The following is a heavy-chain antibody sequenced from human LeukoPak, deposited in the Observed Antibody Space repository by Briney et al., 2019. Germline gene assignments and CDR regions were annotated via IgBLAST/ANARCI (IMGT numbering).Heavy chain of an antibody. CDR3: AKEGYDFSTFDI. J-gene: IGHJ3*02. Sequence: GGSLRLSCAASGFTFSSYAMSWVRQAPGKGLEWVSAISGSGGSTYYAESVKGRFTISRDNSKNTLYLQMNSLGAEDTAVYYWAKEGYDFSTFDIWGPGTMVPVSS. CDR1: GFTFSSYA. V-gene: IGHV3-23*01. CDR2: ISGSGGST. D-gene: IGHD3-3*01.